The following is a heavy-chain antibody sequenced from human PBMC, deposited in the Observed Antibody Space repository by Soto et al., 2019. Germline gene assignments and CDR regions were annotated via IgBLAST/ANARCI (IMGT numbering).Heavy chain of an antibody. CDR1: GFTFSSYA. D-gene: IGHD4-4*01. Sequence: VQLVESGGGVVQPGRSLRLSCAASGFTFSSYAMHWVRQAPGKGLEWVAVISYDGSNKYYADSVKGRFTISRDNSKNTLYLQMNSLRAEDTAVYYCARDTPSLSNYLGCFDYWGQGTLVTVSS. CDR2: ISYDGSNK. J-gene: IGHJ4*02. CDR3: ARDTPSLSNYLGCFDY. V-gene: IGHV3-30-3*01.